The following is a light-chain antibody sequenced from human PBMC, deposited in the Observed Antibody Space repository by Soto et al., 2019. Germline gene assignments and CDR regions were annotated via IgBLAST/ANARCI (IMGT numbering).Light chain of an antibody. CDR3: QTWGTGIQV. Sequence: QLVLTQSPSASASLGASVKLTCTLSSGDSSYAIAWHQQQPEKGPRYLMKLNSDGSHSKGDGIPDRFSGSSSGAERYLPISSLQSEDEADYYCQTWGTGIQVFGGGTKLTVL. V-gene: IGLV4-69*01. CDR2: LNSDGSH. J-gene: IGLJ2*01. CDR1: SGDSSYA.